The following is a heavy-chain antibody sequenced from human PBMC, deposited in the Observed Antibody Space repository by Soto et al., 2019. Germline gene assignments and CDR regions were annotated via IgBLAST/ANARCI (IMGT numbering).Heavy chain of an antibody. V-gene: IGHV4-39*01. CDR1: GGSISSRNYY. D-gene: IGHD1-26*01. CDR3: ATQEVGGSYVYTFDP. CDR2: IYYSGST. J-gene: IGHJ5*02. Sequence: QLQLQESGPGLVKPSETLSLTCTVSGGSISSRNYYWGWIRQPPGKGLEWIGSIYYSGSTYYNPSLKSRVTISVDTSKNQFALKLSSVNAADTAVYYCATQEVGGSYVYTFDPWGQGTLVTVSS.